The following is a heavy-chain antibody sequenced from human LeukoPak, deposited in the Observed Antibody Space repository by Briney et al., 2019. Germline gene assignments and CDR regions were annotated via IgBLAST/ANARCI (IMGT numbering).Heavy chain of an antibody. D-gene: IGHD1-26*01. CDR3: AKEGNSGSLGGRPLDY. CDR1: GFGFSIYG. CDR2: IRYDATSK. J-gene: IGHJ4*02. Sequence: GGSLRLSCAASGFGFSIYGMHWVGQAPGKGREGVAFIRYDATSKYYADSVRGRFTISRDNSKNTLYLQMNRLRAEDTAVYHCAKEGNSGSLGGRPLDYWGQGTLVTVSS. V-gene: IGHV3-30*02.